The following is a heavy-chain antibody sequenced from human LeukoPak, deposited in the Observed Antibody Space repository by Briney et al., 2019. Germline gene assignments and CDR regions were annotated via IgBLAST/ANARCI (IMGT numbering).Heavy chain of an antibody. D-gene: IGHD1-26*01. J-gene: IGHJ4*02. Sequence: PSETLSLTCTVSGGSISSSSYYWGWIRQPPGKGLEWIGTIHYSGSTYYNPSLKSRVTISVDTTKNQFSLKLTSVTAADTAVYYCARHVSSGTFLYYFDNWGQGTLVTVSS. CDR1: GGSISSSSYY. CDR3: ARHVSSGTFLYYFDN. V-gene: IGHV4-39*01. CDR2: IHYSGST.